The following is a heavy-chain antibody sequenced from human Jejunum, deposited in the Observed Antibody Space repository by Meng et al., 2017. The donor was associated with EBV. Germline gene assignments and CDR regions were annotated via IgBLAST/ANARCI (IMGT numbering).Heavy chain of an antibody. Sequence: QVPLQESGPGLVKPSETLSLTCTVSGGSVSSGTYYCTWIRQPPGKGLEWIGYIYNSGSTNYNPSLKSRVTISLDTSKNQFSLKLSSVTAADTAMYYCARNWNFWGQGTLVTVSS. D-gene: IGHD1-1*01. V-gene: IGHV4-61*01. J-gene: IGHJ4*02. CDR2: IYNSGST. CDR1: GGSVSSGTYY. CDR3: ARNWNF.